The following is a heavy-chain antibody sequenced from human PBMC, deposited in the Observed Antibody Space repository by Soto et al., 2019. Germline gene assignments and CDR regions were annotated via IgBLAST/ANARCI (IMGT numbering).Heavy chain of an antibody. J-gene: IGHJ3*02. CDR2: INAGNGNT. Sequence: GASVKVSCKASGYTFTSYAMHWVRQAPGQRLEWMGWINAGNGNTKYSQKFQGRVTITRDTSASTAYMELSSLRSEDTAVYYCAASPITMVRGVISPDAFDIWGQGTMVTVSS. D-gene: IGHD3-10*01. CDR1: GYTFTSYA. V-gene: IGHV1-3*01. CDR3: AASPITMVRGVISPDAFDI.